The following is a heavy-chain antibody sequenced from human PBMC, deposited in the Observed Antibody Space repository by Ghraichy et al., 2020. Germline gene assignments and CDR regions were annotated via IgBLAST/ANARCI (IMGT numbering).Heavy chain of an antibody. CDR2: TYYRSKWYN. CDR3: ARDPHYYSSTSCYRGYYYYGMDV. J-gene: IGHJ6*02. Sequence: SQTRSLTCAISGDSVSSNSAAWNWIRQSPSRGLEWLGRTYYRSKWYNDYAVSVKSRITINPDTSKNQFSLQLNSVTPEDTAVYYCARDPHYYSSTSCYRGYYYYGMDVWGQGTPVTVSS. V-gene: IGHV6-1*01. D-gene: IGHD2-2*02. CDR1: GDSVSSNSAA.